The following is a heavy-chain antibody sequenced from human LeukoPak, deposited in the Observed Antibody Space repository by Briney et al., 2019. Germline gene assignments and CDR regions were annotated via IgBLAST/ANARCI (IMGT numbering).Heavy chain of an antibody. J-gene: IGHJ5*02. Sequence: SVKVSCKASGGTFSSYAISWVRQAPGQGLEWMGGIIPIFGTANYAQKFQGRVTITADESTSTAYMELSSLRSEDTAVYYCARESVSTLNLNWFDPWGQGTLVTVSS. V-gene: IGHV1-69*13. D-gene: IGHD1-1*01. CDR3: ARESVSTLNLNWFDP. CDR1: GGTFSSYA. CDR2: IIPIFGTA.